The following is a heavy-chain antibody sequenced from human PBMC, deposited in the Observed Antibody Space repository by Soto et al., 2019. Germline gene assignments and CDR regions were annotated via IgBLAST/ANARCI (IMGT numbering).Heavy chain of an antibody. V-gene: IGHV3-11*01. CDR3: ARDAYSSSWPTDY. CDR2: ISSSGSTI. D-gene: IGHD6-13*01. Sequence: GGSLRLSCAASGFTFSDYYMSWIRQAPGKGLEWVSYISSSGSTIYYADSVKGRFTISRDNAKNSLYLQMNSLRAEDTAVYYCARDAYSSSWPTDYWGQGTLVTVSS. J-gene: IGHJ4*02. CDR1: GFTFSDYY.